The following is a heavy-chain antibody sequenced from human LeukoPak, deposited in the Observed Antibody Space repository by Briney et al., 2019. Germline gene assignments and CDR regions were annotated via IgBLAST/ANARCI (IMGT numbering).Heavy chain of an antibody. CDR3: PARGYSEYGDGFDI. J-gene: IGHJ3*02. D-gene: IGHD4-11*01. CDR2: IIGSGGST. Sequence: GGSLRLSCAASGFTFTSYGMSWVRQAPGKGLEWVSAIIGSGGSTYYADSVKRRFTISRANAKKSMYLQISSLIAEKTTVYYCPARGYSEYGDGFDIWGQGTMVTVSS. V-gene: IGHV3-23*01. CDR1: GFTFTSYG.